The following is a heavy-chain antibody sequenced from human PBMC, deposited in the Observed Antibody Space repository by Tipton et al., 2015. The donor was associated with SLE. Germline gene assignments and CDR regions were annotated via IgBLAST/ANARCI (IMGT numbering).Heavy chain of an antibody. CDR1: GGSISNYH. CDR2: IYNDGMT. CDR3: ARHYGGGSLAY. D-gene: IGHD3-16*01. V-gene: IGHV4-59*08. Sequence: TLSLTCTVSGGSISNYHWTWIRQPPGKGLEWIGYIYNDGMTNYNPSLKSRVTISGDTSKNQFSLNLSSVTAADTAMYYCARHYGGGSLAYWGQGSLVTVSA. J-gene: IGHJ4*02.